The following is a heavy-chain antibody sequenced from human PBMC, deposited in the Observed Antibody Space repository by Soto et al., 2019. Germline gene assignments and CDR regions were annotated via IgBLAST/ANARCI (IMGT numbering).Heavy chain of an antibody. CDR3: ARDHDYVWGSYRYYYYGMDV. CDR1: GGSISSYY. D-gene: IGHD3-16*02. V-gene: IGHV4-59*01. J-gene: IGHJ6*02. CDR2: IYYSGST. Sequence: TSETLSLTCTVSGGSISSYYWSWIRQPPGKGLEWIGYIYYSGSTKYNPSLKSRVTISVDTSKNQFSLKLSSVTAADTAVYYCARDHDYVWGSYRYYYYGMDVWGQGTTVTVSS.